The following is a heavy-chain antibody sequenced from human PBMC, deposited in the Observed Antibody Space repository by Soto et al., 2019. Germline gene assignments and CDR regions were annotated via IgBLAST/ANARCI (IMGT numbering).Heavy chain of an antibody. CDR2: IDPSDSYT. CDR3: ASMHYDFWSGSYYGMDV. J-gene: IGHJ6*02. Sequence: RGESLKISCKGSGYSFTSYWISWVRQMPGKGLEWMGRIDPSDSYTNYSPSFQGHVTISADKSISTAYLQWSSLKASDTAMYYCASMHYDFWSGSYYGMDVWGQGTTVTVSS. CDR1: GYSFTSYW. V-gene: IGHV5-10-1*01. D-gene: IGHD3-3*01.